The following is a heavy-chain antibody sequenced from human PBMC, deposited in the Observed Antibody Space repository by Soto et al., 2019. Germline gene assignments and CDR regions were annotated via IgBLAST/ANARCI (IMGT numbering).Heavy chain of an antibody. Sequence: GIRRASWVAAGLSLRSYAMCWVRPAPGKGLEWVSAISGSGGSSYYADSVKGRFTISRDNSKNTLYLQTNSMRAEDTAVYFCAKVGTAAAGRVSGMDVWGQGTTVTGSS. CDR1: GLSLRSYA. CDR2: ISGSGGSS. CDR3: AKVGTAAAGRVSGMDV. D-gene: IGHD6-13*01. J-gene: IGHJ6*02. V-gene: IGHV3-23*01.